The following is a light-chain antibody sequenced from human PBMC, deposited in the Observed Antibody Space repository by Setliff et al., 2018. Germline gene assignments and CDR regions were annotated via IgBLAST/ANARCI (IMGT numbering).Light chain of an antibody. V-gene: IGLV2-14*01. CDR2: EVS. CDR3: MSYTTIRTYV. CDR1: SSDVGGYKY. J-gene: IGLJ1*01. Sequence: QSALTQPASVSGSPGQSITISCTGTSSDVGGYKYVSWYQQHPGKAPKLMISEVSNRPSGVSYRFSGSKSGNTASLTISGLQAEDEADYYCMSYTTIRTYVFGTGTKVTVL.